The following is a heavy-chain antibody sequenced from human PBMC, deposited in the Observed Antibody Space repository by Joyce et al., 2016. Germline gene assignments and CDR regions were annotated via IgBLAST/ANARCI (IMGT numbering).Heavy chain of an antibody. D-gene: IGHD6-19*01. CDR1: GGPFRGFF. CDR3: ARTQLLAPLMY. Sequence: QVQLQQWGAGLLKPSETLSLTCAVSGGPFRGFFWTWVRQPPGKGLEWIGNINNSGVTDYNPSLKTRVTFSVDTSTTQFSLKLTSLSAADTAVDYCARTQLLAPLMYWGQGTPVTVSS. J-gene: IGHJ4*02. CDR2: INNSGVT. V-gene: IGHV4-34*01.